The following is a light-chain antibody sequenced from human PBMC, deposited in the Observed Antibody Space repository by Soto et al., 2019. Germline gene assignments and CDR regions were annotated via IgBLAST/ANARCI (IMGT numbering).Light chain of an antibody. CDR1: QSVSSY. CDR2: DAS. V-gene: IGKV3-11*01. Sequence: EIGLTQSPATLSLSPGERATLSCRASQSVSSYLAWYQQKPGQAPRLLIYDASSRAAGIPPRFSGSGSGTDFTLTISGLEPEDFAVYYCQQRSIWPLTFGGGTKVDIK. J-gene: IGKJ4*01. CDR3: QQRSIWPLT.